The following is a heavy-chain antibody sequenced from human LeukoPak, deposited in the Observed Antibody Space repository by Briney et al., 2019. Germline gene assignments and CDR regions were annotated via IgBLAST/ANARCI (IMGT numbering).Heavy chain of an antibody. CDR1: GFTFSRFW. Sequence: GGSLRLSCAASGFTFSRFWMSWVRQAPGKGLEWVANIKQDGSEKYYVDSVKGRFTIARDNAKNSLYLQMNSLRAEDTAVFYCARDGTYTDYDPDFDIWGQGTLVTVSS. D-gene: IGHD5-12*01. CDR3: ARDGTYTDYDPDFDI. V-gene: IGHV3-7*04. CDR2: IKQDGSEK. J-gene: IGHJ4*02.